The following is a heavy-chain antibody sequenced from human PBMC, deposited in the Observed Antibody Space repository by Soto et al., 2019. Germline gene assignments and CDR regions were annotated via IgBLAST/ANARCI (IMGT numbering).Heavy chain of an antibody. V-gene: IGHV5-51*01. Sequence: GESLKISCKGSGYSFTSYWIGWVRQMPGKGLEWMGIIYPGDSDTRYSPSFQGQVTISADKSISTAYLQWSSLKASDTAMYYCARLMVREYSYGSRPHYYYYGMDVWGQGTTVTVSS. CDR3: ARLMVREYSYGSRPHYYYYGMDV. D-gene: IGHD5-18*01. CDR2: IYPGDSDT. CDR1: GYSFTSYW. J-gene: IGHJ6*02.